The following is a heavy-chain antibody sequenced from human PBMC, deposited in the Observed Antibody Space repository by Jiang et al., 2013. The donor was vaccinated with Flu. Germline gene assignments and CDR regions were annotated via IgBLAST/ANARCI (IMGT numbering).Heavy chain of an antibody. CDR3: ARHVGRQWLVRIDY. Sequence: PGESLRISCQGSGQRFTTYSDRLDAPDAREGLEWMGMIFPSDSDTRYSPSFEGRVTISADKSISTAYLQWSSLKASDTAMYYCARHVGRQWLVRIDYWGQGTLVTVSS. V-gene: IGHV5-51*01. J-gene: IGHJ4*02. CDR2: IFPSDSDT. D-gene: IGHD6-19*01. CDR1: GQRFTTYS.